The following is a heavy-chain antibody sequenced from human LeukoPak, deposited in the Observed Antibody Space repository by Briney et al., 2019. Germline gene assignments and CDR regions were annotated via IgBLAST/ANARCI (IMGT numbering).Heavy chain of an antibody. D-gene: IGHD2-8*02. CDR3: ARAGGTGPGNRHFQH. V-gene: IGHV1-8*01. CDR1: GYTFTSYD. CDR2: MNPKSGNT. J-gene: IGHJ1*01. Sequence: ASVKVSCKASGYTFTSYDINWVRQATGQGLEWMGWMNPKSGNTGYSKKFQGRVTMTRNTSITTAYMELSSLRSEDTAVYYCARAGGTGPGNRHFQHWGQGTLVTVSS.